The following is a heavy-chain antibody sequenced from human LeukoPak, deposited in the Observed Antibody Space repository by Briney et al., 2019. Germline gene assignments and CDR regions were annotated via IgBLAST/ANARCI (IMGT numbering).Heavy chain of an antibody. CDR3: AGRGQRYGRD. CDR1: VDSVSARD. J-gene: IGHJ1*01. V-gene: IGHV4-4*09. CDR2: IYGNGVT. D-gene: IGHD4-17*01. Sequence: KPSETLSLSCNVSVDSVSARDWTWIRQSPGKGLEWIGFIYGNGVTDYNPSLKSRLMISLDTSKNQFSLTLRSVSAADSAIYYCAGRGQRYGRDWGEGILVTVSS.